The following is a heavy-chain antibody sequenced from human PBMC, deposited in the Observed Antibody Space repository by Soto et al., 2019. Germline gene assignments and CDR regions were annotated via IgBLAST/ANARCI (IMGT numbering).Heavy chain of an antibody. V-gene: IGHV5-10-1*01. CDR3: ARLSRLHRDWYFDL. CDR2: IDPSDSYT. D-gene: IGHD5-12*01. J-gene: IGHJ2*01. Sequence: EVQLVQSGAEVKKPGESLRISCKGSGYSFINYWISWVRQMPGKGLEWMGRIDPSDSYTNYSPSFQGHVSISADKSISTAYLQWGGLKASDTAMYYCARLSRLHRDWYFDLWGGGTLVTVSS. CDR1: GYSFINYW.